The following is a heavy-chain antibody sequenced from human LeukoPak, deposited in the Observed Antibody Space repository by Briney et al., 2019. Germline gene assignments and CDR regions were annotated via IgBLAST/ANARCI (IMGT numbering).Heavy chain of an antibody. J-gene: IGHJ4*02. D-gene: IGHD3-10*01. CDR3: AKDDYYGSGSYLGY. CDR2: ISYDGSNK. Sequence: GGSLRLSCAASGFTFSSYGMHWVRQAPGKGLEWVAVISYDGSNKYYADSVKGRFTISRDNSKNTLYLQMNSLRAEDTAVYYCAKDDYYGSGSYLGYWGQGTLVTVSS. CDR1: GFTFSSYG. V-gene: IGHV3-30*18.